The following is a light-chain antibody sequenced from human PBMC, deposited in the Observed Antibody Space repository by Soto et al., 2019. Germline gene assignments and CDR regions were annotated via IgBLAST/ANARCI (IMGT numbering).Light chain of an antibody. CDR2: LGS. CDR1: HSPLNSNGYNY. V-gene: IGKV2-28*01. CDR3: MQALQSPIT. J-gene: IGKJ5*01. Sequence: DIVMTQSPLSLPVTPGEPASISCMSTHSPLNSNGYNYLDWYLQKPGQSPQLLISLGSNRASGVPDRFSGSGSGTDFTLKISRVEGEDVGVYYCMQALQSPITFGQGTRLEIK.